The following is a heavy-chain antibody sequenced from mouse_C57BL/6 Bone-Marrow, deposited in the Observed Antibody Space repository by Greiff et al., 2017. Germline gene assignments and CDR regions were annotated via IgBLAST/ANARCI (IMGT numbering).Heavy chain of an antibody. V-gene: IGHV1-85*01. CDR2: IYPRDGST. CDR3: ARDYGSSYWYFDV. D-gene: IGHD1-1*01. J-gene: IGHJ1*03. Sequence: QVQLKESGPELVKPGASVKLSCKASGYTFTSYDINWVKQRPGQGLEWIGWIYPRDGSTKYNEKLKGRATLTVDTSSSTAYMERHSLTSEDSAVYFCARDYGSSYWYFDVWGTGTTVTVSS. CDR1: GYTFTSYD.